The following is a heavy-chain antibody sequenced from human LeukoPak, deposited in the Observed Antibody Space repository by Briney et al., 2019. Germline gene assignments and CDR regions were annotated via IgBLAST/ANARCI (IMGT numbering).Heavy chain of an antibody. J-gene: IGHJ4*02. CDR1: GGSISSYY. D-gene: IGHD3-16*02. V-gene: IGHV4-59*08. Sequence: PSETLSLTCTVSGGSISSYYWSWIRQPPGKGLEWIGYIYYSGSTNYNPSLKSRVTISVDTSKNQFSLKLSSVTAADTAVYYCASSMITFGGVIVYFDYWGQGTLVTVSS. CDR3: ASSMITFGGVIVYFDY. CDR2: IYYSGST.